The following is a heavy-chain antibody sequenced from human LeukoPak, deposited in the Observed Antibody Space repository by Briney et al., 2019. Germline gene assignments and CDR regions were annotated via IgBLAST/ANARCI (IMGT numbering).Heavy chain of an antibody. CDR3: AKRGVVVRVFLVGFHKETYYFES. V-gene: IGHV3-23*01. Sequence: GGSLRLSCEVSGITLSNYGMSWVRQAPGKGLEWVAGISGSGGGTTYADSVKGRFTISRDNAKSTLFLQMNSLRVEDTAVYFCAKRGVVVRVFLVGFHKETYYFESWGQGAQVTVSS. D-gene: IGHD3-10*01. CDR2: ISGSGGGT. CDR1: GITLSNYG. J-gene: IGHJ4*02.